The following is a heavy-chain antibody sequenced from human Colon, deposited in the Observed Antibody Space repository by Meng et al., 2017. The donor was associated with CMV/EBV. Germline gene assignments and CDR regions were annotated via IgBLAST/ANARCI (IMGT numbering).Heavy chain of an antibody. Sequence: GGSLRLSYTASGFMFRTSGMHWVRQSPGRGLEWVANIWSDESNGDYGESVKGRFRISRDNSKNTLYLQMNSLRVEDMGVYYCATSSAFSPGGAYDVWGRGTVVTVSS. CDR3: ATSSAFSPGGAYDV. V-gene: IGHV3-33*01. CDR2: IWSDESNG. D-gene: IGHD1-14*01. J-gene: IGHJ3*01. CDR1: GFMFRTSG.